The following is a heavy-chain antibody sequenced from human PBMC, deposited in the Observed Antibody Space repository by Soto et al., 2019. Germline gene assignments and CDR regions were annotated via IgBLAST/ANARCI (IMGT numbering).Heavy chain of an antibody. CDR2: ILVGGST. Sequence: GGSLRLSCAASGFTCSSYDMSWVRQAPGKGLEWVSTILVGGSTHYPDSVKGRFTISRDNSRNTVFLQMNSLTAGDTAVYYCAKATATGGGAFDICGQGTMVTVSS. D-gene: IGHD2-8*02. CDR1: GFTCSSYD. CDR3: AKATATGGGAFDI. V-gene: IGHV3-23*01. J-gene: IGHJ3*02.